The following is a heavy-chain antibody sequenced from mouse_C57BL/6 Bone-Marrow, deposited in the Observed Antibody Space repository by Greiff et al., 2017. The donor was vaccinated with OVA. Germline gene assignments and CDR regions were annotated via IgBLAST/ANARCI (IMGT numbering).Heavy chain of an antibody. V-gene: IGHV1-81*01. CDR2: IYPRSGNT. CDR1: GYTFTSYG. D-gene: IGHD1-1*01. CDR3: AKGSGSTYWYFDV. J-gene: IGHJ1*03. Sequence: QVQLQQSGAELARPGASVKLSCKASGYTFTSYGISWVKQRTGQGLEWIGEIYPRSGNTYYNEKFKGKATLTADKSSSTAYMELRSLTSEDSAVYFWAKGSGSTYWYFDVWGTGTTVTVSS.